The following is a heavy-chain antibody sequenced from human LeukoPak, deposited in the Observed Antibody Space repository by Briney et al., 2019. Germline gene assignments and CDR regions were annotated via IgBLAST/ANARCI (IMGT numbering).Heavy chain of an antibody. J-gene: IGHJ4*02. CDR1: GYTFTSYY. D-gene: IGHD3-10*01. Sequence: ASVKVSCKTSGYTFTSYYMHWVRQAPGQGLEWLGWLNPNTGGTNYAQKFQGRVTMTRDTSITTAYMDLSSLGSDDTAIYYCARDQYGLGYGSLFDYWGQGTLVTVSS. V-gene: IGHV1-2*02. CDR3: ARDQYGLGYGSLFDY. CDR2: LNPNTGGT.